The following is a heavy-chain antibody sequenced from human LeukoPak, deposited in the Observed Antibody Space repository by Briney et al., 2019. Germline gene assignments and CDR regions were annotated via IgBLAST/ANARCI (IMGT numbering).Heavy chain of an antibody. CDR3: TTHRGYSSSPTFDY. Sequence: PGGSLRLSCAASGFTFSNAWMSWVRQAPGKGLEWVGRIERKTDGATTDYAAPVKGRFTISRDDSKSTLYLQMNSLKTEDTAVYYCTTHRGYSSSPTFDYSGQGTLVTVPS. CDR2: IERKTDGATT. D-gene: IGHD6-13*01. CDR1: GFTFSNAW. V-gene: IGHV3-15*04. J-gene: IGHJ4*02.